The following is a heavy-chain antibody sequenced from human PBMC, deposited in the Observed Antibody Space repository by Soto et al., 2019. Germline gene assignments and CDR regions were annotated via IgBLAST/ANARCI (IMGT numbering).Heavy chain of an antibody. CDR1: GFTFSSYA. J-gene: IGHJ4*02. CDR3: VKSRGGNNFDFFD. CDR2: IRGNGDPP. Sequence: QPGGSLRLSCSASGFTFSSYAMHWVRQAPGKGLEYVSGIRGNGDPPFYADSVKGRFTISRDNSKNTLYLQMSSLSADDTAVYYCVKSRGGNNFDFFDWGQGALVTVPS. V-gene: IGHV3-64D*06. D-gene: IGHD5-12*01.